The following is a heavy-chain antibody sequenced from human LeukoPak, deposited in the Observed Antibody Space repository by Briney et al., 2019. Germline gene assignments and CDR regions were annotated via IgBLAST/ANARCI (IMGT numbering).Heavy chain of an antibody. Sequence: GASVKVSCKASGYTFTGYYMHWVRQAPGQGLEWMGRINPNSGGTNYAQKFQGRVTMTRDESTSTAYMELSSLRSEDTAVYYCARKGSGYSTRYYFDYWGQGTLVTVSS. V-gene: IGHV1-2*06. CDR1: GYTFTGYY. CDR3: ARKGSGYSTRYYFDY. CDR2: INPNSGGT. J-gene: IGHJ4*02. D-gene: IGHD3-3*01.